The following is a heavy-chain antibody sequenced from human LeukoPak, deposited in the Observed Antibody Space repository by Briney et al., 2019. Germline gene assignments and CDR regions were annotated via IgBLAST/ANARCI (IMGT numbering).Heavy chain of an antibody. J-gene: IGHJ3*02. CDR2: IYYSGST. CDR1: GGSISSYY. CDR3: ARGDYYDSSGYYRSDAFDI. Sequence: SETLSLTCTVSGGSISSYYWSWIRQPPGKGLEWIGCIYYSGSTNYNPSLKSRVTISVDTPKNQFSLKLSSVTAADTAVYYCARGDYYDSSGYYRSDAFDIWGQGTMVTVSS. V-gene: IGHV4-59*01. D-gene: IGHD3-22*01.